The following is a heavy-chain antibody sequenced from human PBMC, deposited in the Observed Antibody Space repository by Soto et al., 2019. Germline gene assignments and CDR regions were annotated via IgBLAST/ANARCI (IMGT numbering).Heavy chain of an antibody. CDR2: MNPNSGNT. CDR1: GYTFTSYD. J-gene: IGHJ5*02. V-gene: IGHV1-8*01. Sequence: QVQLVQSGAEGKKPGASVKVSCKASGYTFTSYDINWVRQATGQGLEWMGWMNPNSGNTGNAQKFQGRVTMTRNTSISTAYMELSSLRSEDTAVYYCARGYWVTTVSRMYNWFDPWGQGTLVTVSS. CDR3: ARGYWVTTVSRMYNWFDP. D-gene: IGHD4-17*01.